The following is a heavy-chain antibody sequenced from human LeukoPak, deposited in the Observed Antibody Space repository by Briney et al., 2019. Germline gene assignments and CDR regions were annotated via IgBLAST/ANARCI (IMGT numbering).Heavy chain of an antibody. CDR3: ARGLRVWGTYSLYYFDY. J-gene: IGHJ4*02. CDR1: GYTFTGYY. D-gene: IGHD3-16*02. Sequence: ASVKVSCKASGYTFTGYYIHWVRQAPGQGLEWMGWINPNSGGTNYAQKFQGRVTMTRDTSISTAYMELSRLRSDDTAVYYCARGLRVWGTYSLYYFDYWGQGTLVTVSS. V-gene: IGHV1-2*02. CDR2: INPNSGGT.